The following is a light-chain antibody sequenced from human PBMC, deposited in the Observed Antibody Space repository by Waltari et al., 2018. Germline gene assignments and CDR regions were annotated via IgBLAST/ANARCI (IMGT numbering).Light chain of an antibody. CDR1: SPNIGAGYE. Sequence: QSVLTQPPSGSGAPGQRVTISCTGSSPNIGAGYEVHGYQQPPGPAPKLLIYGNSNRPSGVPDRFSGSKSGTSASLAITGLQAEDEADYYCQSYDSSLSGYVFGTGTKVTVL. CDR3: QSYDSSLSGYV. CDR2: GNS. J-gene: IGLJ1*01. V-gene: IGLV1-40*01.